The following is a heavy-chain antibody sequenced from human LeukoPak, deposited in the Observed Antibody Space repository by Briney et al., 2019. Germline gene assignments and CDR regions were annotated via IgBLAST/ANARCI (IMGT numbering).Heavy chain of an antibody. Sequence: SQTLSLTCAISGDTVSSNTAAWIWIRQSPSRGLECLGRTYYRSKWYNEYAVSVKSRMTVNPDTSKNQFSLQLNSVTPEDTAVYYCARDRGASGWLDYWGQGTLVTVSS. J-gene: IGHJ4*02. CDR1: GDTVSSNTAA. CDR3: ARDRGASGWLDY. D-gene: IGHD6-19*01. V-gene: IGHV6-1*01. CDR2: TYYRSKWYN.